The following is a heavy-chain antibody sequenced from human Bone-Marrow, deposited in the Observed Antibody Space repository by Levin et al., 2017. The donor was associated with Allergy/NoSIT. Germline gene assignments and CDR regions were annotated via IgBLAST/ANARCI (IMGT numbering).Heavy chain of an antibody. Sequence: GGSLRLSCVASGFTFNTYTMNWVRQAPGKGLEWVSSISPDSVYIYHADSVKGRFTISRDNAKNSLYLQMNSLRAEDTAVYYCTRGSAAAATGYDHWGQGTLVTVSS. CDR1: GFTFNTYT. V-gene: IGHV3-21*01. J-gene: IGHJ5*02. D-gene: IGHD6-13*01. CDR3: TRGSAAAATGYDH. CDR2: ISPDSVYI.